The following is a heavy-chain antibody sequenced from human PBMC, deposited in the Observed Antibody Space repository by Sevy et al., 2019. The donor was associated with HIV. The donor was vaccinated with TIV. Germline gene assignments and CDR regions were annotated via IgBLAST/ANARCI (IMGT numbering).Heavy chain of an antibody. CDR2: IRYDGSNK. Sequence: GESLKISCAASGFTFSTYGMHWVRQAPGKGLQWLTFIRYDGSNKYYADSVRVRFTISRDNSKNTLYLQMNSLRAEDTAVYYCAKGPHPAVTTSYGMDVWGQGTTVTVSS. J-gene: IGHJ6*02. CDR1: GFTFSTYG. V-gene: IGHV3-30*02. CDR3: AKGPHPAVTTSYGMDV. D-gene: IGHD4-17*01.